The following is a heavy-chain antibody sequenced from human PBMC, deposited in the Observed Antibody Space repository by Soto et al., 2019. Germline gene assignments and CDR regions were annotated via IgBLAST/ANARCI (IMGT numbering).Heavy chain of an antibody. D-gene: IGHD6-6*01. CDR2: ISSSGSTI. J-gene: IGHJ3*02. V-gene: IGHV3-48*03. CDR3: AKDPPPKYSPDAFDI. CDR1: GFTFSSYE. Sequence: EVQLVESGGGLVQPGGSLRLSCAASGFTFSSYEMNWVRQAPGKGLEWVSYISSSGSTIYYADSVKGRFTISRDNSKNTLYLQMNSLRAEDTAVYYCAKDPPPKYSPDAFDIWGQGTMVTVSS.